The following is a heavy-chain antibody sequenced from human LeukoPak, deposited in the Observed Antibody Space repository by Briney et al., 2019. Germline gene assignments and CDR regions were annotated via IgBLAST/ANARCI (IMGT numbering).Heavy chain of an antibody. CDR1: GGSFSGYY. J-gene: IGHJ3*02. CDR3: ARGLSSRAWFPI. D-gene: IGHD3-10*01. V-gene: IGHV4-34*01. CDR2: INHSGST. Sequence: SETLSLTCAVYGGSFSGYYWSWIRQPPGKGLEWIGEINHSGSTNYNPSLKSRVTISVDTSKNQFSLKLSSVTAADTVVYYCARGLSSRAWFPIWGQGTMVTVSS.